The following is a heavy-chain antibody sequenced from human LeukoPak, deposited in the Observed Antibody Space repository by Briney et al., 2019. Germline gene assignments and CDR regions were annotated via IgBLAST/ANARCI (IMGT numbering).Heavy chain of an antibody. CDR1: GGSISSYY. CDR2: IYYSGST. V-gene: IGHV4-59*01. CDR3: ARGRAARRAYYYCYKDV. D-gene: IGHD6-6*01. Sequence: SETLSLTCTVSGGSISSYYWSWIRQPPVKGLESIGSIYYSGSTNYNPSLKSRVTISVDTSKNQFSLKLSSVSAADTAVYYAARGRAARRAYYYCYKDVWGNGTTVSVSS. J-gene: IGHJ6*03.